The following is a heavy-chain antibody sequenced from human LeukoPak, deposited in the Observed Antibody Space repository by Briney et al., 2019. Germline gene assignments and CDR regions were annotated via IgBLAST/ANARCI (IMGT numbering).Heavy chain of an antibody. Sequence: GGSLRLSCAASGFTFSSYSMNWVRQAPGKGLEWVSSISSSSSYIYYAGSVKGRFTISRDNAKNSLYLQMNSLRAEDTAVYYCAREVLRNWFDPWGQGTLVTVSS. CDR2: ISSSSSYI. J-gene: IGHJ5*02. D-gene: IGHD5/OR15-5a*01. V-gene: IGHV3-21*01. CDR3: AREVLRNWFDP. CDR1: GFTFSSYS.